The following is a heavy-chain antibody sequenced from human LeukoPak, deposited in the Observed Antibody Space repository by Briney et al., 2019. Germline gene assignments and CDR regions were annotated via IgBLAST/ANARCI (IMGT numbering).Heavy chain of an antibody. CDR3: AELGITMIGGV. CDR2: INGGGTST. J-gene: IGHJ6*04. Sequence: TGGSLRLSCAASGFTFSNYAMNWVRQAPGKGLDWVSSINGGGTSTYYADSVKGRFTISRDNSKNTLYLQMNSLRAEDTAVYYCAELGITMIGGVWGKGTTVTISS. V-gene: IGHV3-23*01. CDR1: GFTFSNYA. D-gene: IGHD3-10*02.